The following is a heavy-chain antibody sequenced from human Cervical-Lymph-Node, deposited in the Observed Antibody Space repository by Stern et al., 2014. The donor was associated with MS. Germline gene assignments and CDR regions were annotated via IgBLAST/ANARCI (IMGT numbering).Heavy chain of an antibody. Sequence: VQLVESGGGVVQPGRSLRLSCAASGFSFSRYAMHWVRQAPGKGLEWVAIIWYDGSNPYYADSGTGRFTISRDNFKNTLYLQMNSLRAEDTAVYYCASAYSSSHYYFDYWGQGTLVTVSS. J-gene: IGHJ4*02. CDR3: ASAYSSSHYYFDY. CDR2: IWYDGSNP. CDR1: GFSFSRYA. V-gene: IGHV3-33*01. D-gene: IGHD6-13*01.